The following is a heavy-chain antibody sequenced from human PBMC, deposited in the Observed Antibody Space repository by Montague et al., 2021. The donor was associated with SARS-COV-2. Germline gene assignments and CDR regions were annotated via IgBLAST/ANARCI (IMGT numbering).Heavy chain of an antibody. Sequence: SETLSLTCTVSGGSISSSSYYWGWIRQPSGKGLEWIGSIYYIGSTYYNPSLKSRVTISVDTSKNQFSLKLSSVTAADTAVYYCARVGREQLVRLSGMDVWGQGTTVTVSS. CDR2: IYYIGST. CDR3: ARVGREQLVRLSGMDV. D-gene: IGHD6-13*01. J-gene: IGHJ6*02. V-gene: IGHV4-39*07. CDR1: GGSISSSSYY.